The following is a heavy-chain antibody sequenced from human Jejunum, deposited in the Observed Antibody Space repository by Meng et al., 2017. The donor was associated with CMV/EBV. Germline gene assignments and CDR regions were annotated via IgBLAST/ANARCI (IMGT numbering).Heavy chain of an antibody. CDR2: ISYDGKNK. CDR1: GFTFGESA. J-gene: IGHJ5*01. V-gene: IGHV3-30*04. Sequence: SGFTFGESAMHWVRQSPVKGLEWVASISYDGKNKFYVDSVKGRFTISRDNSQNTTDLQMSSLTPDDTGVYYCVRDRYFLSNYHFISWGPGTLVTVSS. CDR3: VRDRYFLSNYHFIS. D-gene: IGHD2/OR15-2a*01.